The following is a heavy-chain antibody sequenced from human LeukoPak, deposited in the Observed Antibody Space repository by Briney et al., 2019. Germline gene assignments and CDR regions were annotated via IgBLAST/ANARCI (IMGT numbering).Heavy chain of an antibody. CDR3: ARSRRLGGGWGSYYYMDV. CDR2: IYPGDSDT. CDR1: GYSFTSYW. V-gene: IGHV5-51*01. J-gene: IGHJ6*03. Sequence: GESLKICCKGSGYSFTSYWIGWVRQMPGKGLEWMGIIYPGDSDTRYSPSFQGQVTISADKSISTAYLQWSSLKASDTAMYYCARSRRLGGGWGSYYYMDVWGKGTTVTVSS. D-gene: IGHD2-21*01.